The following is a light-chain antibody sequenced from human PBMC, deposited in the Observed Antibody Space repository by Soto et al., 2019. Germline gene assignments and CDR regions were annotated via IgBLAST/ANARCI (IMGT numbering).Light chain of an antibody. Sequence: QSALAQPASVSGSPGQSITISCTGTNNDVGRYNLVSWYQHHPGKAPKLVIYEANKRPSGISERFSVSKSGNTASLTISGLQAEDEGHYYCCSYAPGSTWVFGGGTKVTVL. CDR2: EAN. CDR3: CSYAPGSTWV. V-gene: IGLV2-23*01. CDR1: NNDVGRYNL. J-gene: IGLJ3*02.